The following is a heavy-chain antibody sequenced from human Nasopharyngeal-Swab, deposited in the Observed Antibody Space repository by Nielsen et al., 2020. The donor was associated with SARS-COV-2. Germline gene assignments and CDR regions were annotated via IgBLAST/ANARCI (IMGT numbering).Heavy chain of an antibody. CDR3: ARGGSSSWVNWFDP. CDR2: TYYRSKWYN. V-gene: IGHV6-1*01. D-gene: IGHD6-13*01. J-gene: IGHJ5*02. Sequence: WIRQSPSRGLEWLGRTYYRSKWYNDYAVSVKSRITINQDTSKNRFSLQLNSVTPEDTAVYYCARGGSSSWVNWFDPWGQGTLVTVSS.